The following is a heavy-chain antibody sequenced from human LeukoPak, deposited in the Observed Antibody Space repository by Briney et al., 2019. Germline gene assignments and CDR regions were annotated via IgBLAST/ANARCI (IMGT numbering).Heavy chain of an antibody. V-gene: IGHV5-51*01. J-gene: IGHJ4*02. CDR3: VRPPY. CDR2: IYPGDSNT. Sequence: GESLKISCKGSGYIFSNYWIGWVRQMPGEGLEWMGIIYPGDSNTRYSPSFQGQVTISADKSINTACLQWSSLKASDTAMYCCVRPPYWGQGTLVTVSS. CDR1: GYIFSNYW.